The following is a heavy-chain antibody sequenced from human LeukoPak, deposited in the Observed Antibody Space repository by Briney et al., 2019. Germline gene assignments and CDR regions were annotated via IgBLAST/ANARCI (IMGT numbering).Heavy chain of an antibody. J-gene: IGHJ4*02. CDR3: ARAGSYYEYYFDY. D-gene: IGHD1-26*01. CDR1: GGSISSGGYY. V-gene: IGHV4-31*03. Sequence: SETLSLTCTVSGGSISSGGYYWSWIRQHPGKGLEWIGYIYYSGSTYYNPSLKSRVTISVDTSKNQFSLKLSSVTAADTAVYYCARAGSYYEYYFDYWGQGTLVTVSS. CDR2: IYYSGST.